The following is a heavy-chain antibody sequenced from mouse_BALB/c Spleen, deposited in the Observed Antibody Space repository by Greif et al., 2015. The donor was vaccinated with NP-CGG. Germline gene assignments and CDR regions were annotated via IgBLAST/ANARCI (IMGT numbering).Heavy chain of an antibody. CDR2: IYPGSGST. Sequence: LQQSGSELVRPGASVKLSCKASGYTFTSYWMHWVKQRHGQGLEWIGNIYPGSGSTNYDEKFKSKGTLTVDTSSSTAYMHLSILTSEDSAVYYCAITAVVVGYFDVWGAGTTVTVSS. D-gene: IGHD1-1*01. CDR1: GYTFTSYW. J-gene: IGHJ1*01. V-gene: IGHV1S22*01. CDR3: AITAVVVGYFDV.